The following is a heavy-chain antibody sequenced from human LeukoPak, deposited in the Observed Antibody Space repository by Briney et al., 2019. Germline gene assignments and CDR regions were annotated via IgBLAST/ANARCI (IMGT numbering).Heavy chain of an antibody. CDR1: GGSISGYY. V-gene: IGHV4-4*07. Sequence: SETLSLTCTVPGGSISGYYWSWIRQPAGQGLEWIGRIYSSGSTNYNPSFESRVTMSVDTSKNQFSLRLSSVTAADTAVYYCARSPVVIYNYFDYWGQGTLVTVSS. CDR2: IYSSGST. J-gene: IGHJ4*02. D-gene: IGHD2/OR15-2a*01. CDR3: ARSPVVIYNYFDY.